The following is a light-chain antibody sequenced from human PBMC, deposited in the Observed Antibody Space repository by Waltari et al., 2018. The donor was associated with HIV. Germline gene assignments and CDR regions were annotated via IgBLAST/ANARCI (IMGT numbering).Light chain of an antibody. CDR3: QQRSIWPPLT. CDR1: QHVSRD. V-gene: IGKV3-11*01. J-gene: IGKJ4*01. CDR2: EAS. Sequence: EIVLTQSPATLSLSPGERATLSRRASQHVSRDLAWYQHKPGQALRLLISEASNSATGIPARFSGSGSGTDFTITISSLEPEDFAVYYCQQRSIWPPLTFGGGTKVEIK.